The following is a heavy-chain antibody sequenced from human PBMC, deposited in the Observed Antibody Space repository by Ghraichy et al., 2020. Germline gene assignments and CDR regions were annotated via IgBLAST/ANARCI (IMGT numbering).Heavy chain of an antibody. D-gene: IGHD2-2*01. V-gene: IGHV3-23*01. J-gene: IGHJ6*02. CDR2: ISGSGGST. Sequence: GSLRLSCAASGFTFSSYAMSWVRQAPGKGLEWVSAISGSGGSTYYADSVKGRFTISRDNSKNTLYLQMNSLRAEDTAVYYCAACSSTSWYAYYYYGMDVWGQGTTVTVSS. CDR3: AACSSTSWYAYYYYGMDV. CDR1: GFTFSSYA.